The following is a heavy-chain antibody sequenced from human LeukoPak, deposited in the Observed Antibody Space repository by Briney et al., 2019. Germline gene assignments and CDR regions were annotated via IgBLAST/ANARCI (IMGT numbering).Heavy chain of an antibody. Sequence: PSETLSLTCTVSGGSISSYYWSWIRQPAGKGLEWIGRIYTSGSTNYNPSLKSRVTMSVDTSKNQFSLKLSSVTAADTAVYYCARYYDYVWGSYRFPYYMDVWGKGTTVTVSS. J-gene: IGHJ6*03. V-gene: IGHV4-4*07. CDR2: IYTSGST. CDR1: GGSISSYY. D-gene: IGHD3-16*02. CDR3: ARYYDYVWGSYRFPYYMDV.